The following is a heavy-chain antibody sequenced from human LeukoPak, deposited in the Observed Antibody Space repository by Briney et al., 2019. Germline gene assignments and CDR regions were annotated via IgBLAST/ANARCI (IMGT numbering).Heavy chain of an antibody. D-gene: IGHD4/OR15-4a*01. Sequence: GASVKVSCKASGYTFTSYYMHWVRQAPGQGLERMGIINPSGGTTSYAQKFQGRVTMTRDKSTSTVHMELSSLISEDTAVYYCVASVLEVRWYFDLWGRGTLVTVSS. J-gene: IGHJ2*01. CDR3: VASVLEVRWYFDL. V-gene: IGHV1-46*01. CDR1: GYTFTSYY. CDR2: INPSGGTT.